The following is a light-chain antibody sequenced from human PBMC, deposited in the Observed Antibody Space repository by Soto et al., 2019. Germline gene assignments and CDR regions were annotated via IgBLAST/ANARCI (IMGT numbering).Light chain of an antibody. Sequence: DIQMTQSPSSLSASVGDRVTITCQASQDISNYLNWYQQKPGKAPKLLIYDASNLETGVESRFRGSGSGTDFTFTISSLQPEDIATYYCQQYDNLLLTFGGGTKVEIK. CDR1: QDISNY. V-gene: IGKV1-33*01. J-gene: IGKJ4*01. CDR3: QQYDNLLLT. CDR2: DAS.